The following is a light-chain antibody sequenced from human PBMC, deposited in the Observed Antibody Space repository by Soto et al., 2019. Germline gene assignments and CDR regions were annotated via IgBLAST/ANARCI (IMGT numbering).Light chain of an antibody. CDR3: QQRSNWPLT. CDR1: QSVSSY. J-gene: IGKJ4*01. CDR2: DAS. V-gene: IGKV3-11*01. Sequence: EIVLTQSPATLSLSPGERATLSCRASQSVSSYLAWYQQKPGQAPRLLIYDASNRATGIPARFSGSGSGTDFTLSISSLEPEYFAVYYCQQRSNWPLTFAGETKVAIK.